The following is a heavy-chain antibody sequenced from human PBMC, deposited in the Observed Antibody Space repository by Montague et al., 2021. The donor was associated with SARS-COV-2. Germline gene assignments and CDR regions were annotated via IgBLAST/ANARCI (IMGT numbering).Heavy chain of an antibody. CDR1: GASISSTNYS. CDR3: ARIIDHFGSDDPPSRFDH. D-gene: IGHD2-21*01. J-gene: IGHJ4*02. Sequence: SETLSLTCTVSGASISSTNYSWSWIRQPAGKGLEWIGCIYSSGVTFYNPSLKSRVSISIDTSKNKFSLNLSSVTAADTAVYYCARIIDHFGSDDPPSRFDHWGQGITVTASS. CDR2: IYSSGVT. V-gene: IGHV4-61*10.